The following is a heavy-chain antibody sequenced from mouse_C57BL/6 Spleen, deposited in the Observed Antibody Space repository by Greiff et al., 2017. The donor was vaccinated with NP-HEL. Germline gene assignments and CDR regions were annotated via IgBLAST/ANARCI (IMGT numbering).Heavy chain of an antibody. V-gene: IGHV5-4*01. D-gene: IGHD1-1*02. CDR2: ISDGGSYT. Sequence: EVQVVESGGGLVKPGGSLKLSCAASGFTFSSYAMSWVRQTPEKRLEWVATISDGGSYTYYPDNVKGRFTISRDNAKNNLYLQMSHLKSEDTAMYYCARDYDYYAMDYWGQGTSVTVSS. CDR3: ARDYDYYAMDY. J-gene: IGHJ4*01. CDR1: GFTFSSYA.